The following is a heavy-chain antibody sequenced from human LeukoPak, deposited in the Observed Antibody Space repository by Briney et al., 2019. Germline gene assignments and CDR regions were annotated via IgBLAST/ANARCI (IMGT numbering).Heavy chain of an antibody. CDR3: XXGXWXXXXEAFDX. V-gene: IGHV6-1*01. J-gene: IGHJ4*02. CDR1: GDSVSSKNVA. Sequence: SQTLSLTCAISGDSVSSKNVAWNWIRQSPSRGLEWLGRTYYRSKWYDDYAGSVKSRITINPDTSKNQLSLQLNSVTPEDTAAXXXXXGXWXXXXEAFDXXXQXTLVTVSS. CDR2: TYYRSKWYD.